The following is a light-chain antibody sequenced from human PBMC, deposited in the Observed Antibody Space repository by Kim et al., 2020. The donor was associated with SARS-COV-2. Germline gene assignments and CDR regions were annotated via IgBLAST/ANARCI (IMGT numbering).Light chain of an antibody. V-gene: IGKV3-15*01. CDR1: QSIRSN. CDR2: GAS. J-gene: IGKJ1*01. Sequence: EIVMTQSPVTLSVSPGERATLSCRASQSIRSNLAWYQQKPGQAPRLLMYGASTRATGIPARFSGSGSGTEFTLTISSLQSEDCAVYYCQQYDSRPQTFGQGTKVDIK. CDR3: QQYDSRPQT.